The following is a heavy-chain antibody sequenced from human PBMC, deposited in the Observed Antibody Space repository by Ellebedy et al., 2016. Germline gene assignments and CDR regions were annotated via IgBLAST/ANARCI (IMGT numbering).Heavy chain of an antibody. D-gene: IGHD1-26*01. CDR3: TTDEMDRIVGATNFDY. J-gene: IGHJ4*02. CDR1: GFTFSSYA. V-gene: IGHV3-15*01. Sequence: GGSLRLSCAASGFTFSSYAMNWVRQAPGKGLEWVGRIKSKTDGGTTDYAAPVKGRFTISRDDSKNTLSLQMNSLKTEDTAVYYCTTDEMDRIVGATNFDYWGQGTLVTVSS. CDR2: IKSKTDGGTT.